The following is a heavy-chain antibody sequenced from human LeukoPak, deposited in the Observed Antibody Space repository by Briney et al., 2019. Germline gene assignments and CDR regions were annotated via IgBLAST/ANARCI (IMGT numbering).Heavy chain of an antibody. J-gene: IGHJ3*02. Sequence: SETLSLTCTVSGGSISSYCWSWIRQPPGKGLEWIGYIYYSGSTNYNPSLKSRVTISVDTSKNQFSLKLSSVTAADTAVYYCARAATWAFDIWGQGTMVTVSS. CDR1: GGSISSYC. CDR3: ARAATWAFDI. CDR2: IYYSGST. D-gene: IGHD2-15*01. V-gene: IGHV4-59*01.